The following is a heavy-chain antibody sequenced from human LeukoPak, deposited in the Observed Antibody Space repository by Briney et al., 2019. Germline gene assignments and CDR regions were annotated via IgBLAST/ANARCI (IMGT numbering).Heavy chain of an antibody. CDR3: ARVGGSGYHFDY. Sequence: ASVKVSCKASGYTFTSYYMHWVRQAPGQGLEWMGWISAYNGNTNYAQKLQGRVTMTTDTSTSTAYMELRSLRSDDTAVYYCARVGGSGYHFDYWGQGTLVTVSS. J-gene: IGHJ4*02. D-gene: IGHD3-22*01. CDR2: ISAYNGNT. V-gene: IGHV1-18*04. CDR1: GYTFTSYY.